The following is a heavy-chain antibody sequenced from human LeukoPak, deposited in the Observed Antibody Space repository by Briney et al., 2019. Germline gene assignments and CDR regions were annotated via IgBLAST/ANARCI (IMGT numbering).Heavy chain of an antibody. CDR1: GGTFSTYT. D-gene: IGHD2-15*01. Sequence: VASVKVSCKASGGTFSTYTISWVRQAPGQGLEWMGRIIPIHGIANYAQKFQGRVTITADKSTSTAYMELSSLRSEDTAVYYCATQVGLHLDYWGQGTLVTVSS. V-gene: IGHV1-69*02. CDR3: ATQVGLHLDY. J-gene: IGHJ4*02. CDR2: IIPIHGIA.